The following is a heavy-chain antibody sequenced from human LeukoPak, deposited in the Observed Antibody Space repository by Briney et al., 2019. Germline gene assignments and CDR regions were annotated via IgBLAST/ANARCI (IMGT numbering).Heavy chain of an antibody. J-gene: IGHJ4*02. Sequence: SETLSLTCTVSGGSISSYYWSWIRQPPGKGLEWIGYIYYSGSTNYNPSLKSRVTISVDTSKNQFSLKLRSVTAADTAVYYCARGRIVGATLPFDYWGQGTLVTVSS. CDR1: GGSISSYY. CDR2: IYYSGST. V-gene: IGHV4-59*01. D-gene: IGHD1-26*01. CDR3: ARGRIVGATLPFDY.